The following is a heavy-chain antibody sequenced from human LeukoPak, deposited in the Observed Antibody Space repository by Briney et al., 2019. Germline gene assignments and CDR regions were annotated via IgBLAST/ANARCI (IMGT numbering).Heavy chain of an antibody. CDR2: IKQDGSEK. J-gene: IGHJ3*01. CDR3: AREPGIGYAFDF. V-gene: IGHV3-7*01. CDR1: GFTFTSSW. Sequence: GGSLTLSCVVSGFTFTSSWVPWVRQATEKGLEWVANIKQDGSEKYYVDSVKGRFTISRDNAKNSLYLQMNSLRADDTAVYYCAREPGIGYAFDFWGQGTMVTVSS. D-gene: IGHD3-10*01.